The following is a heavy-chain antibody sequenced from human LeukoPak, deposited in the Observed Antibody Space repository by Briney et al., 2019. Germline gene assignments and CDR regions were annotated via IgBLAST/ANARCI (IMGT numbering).Heavy chain of an antibody. CDR1: GFTVSSNY. J-gene: IGHJ4*02. Sequence: GGSLRLSCAASGFTVSSNYMSWVRQAPGKGLEWVSVIYSGGSTYYADSVKGRFTISRDNSKNTLYLQMNSLRAEDTAVYYCARDYGDRLFDYWGQGTLVTVSS. D-gene: IGHD4-17*01. CDR3: ARDYGDRLFDY. V-gene: IGHV3-66*01. CDR2: IYSGGST.